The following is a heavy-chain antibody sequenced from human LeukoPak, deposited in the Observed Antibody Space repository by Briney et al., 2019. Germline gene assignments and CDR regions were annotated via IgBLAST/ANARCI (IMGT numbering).Heavy chain of an antibody. J-gene: IGHJ4*02. CDR2: IYYSGST. Sequence: SETLSLTCTVSGGSISSYYWSWIRQPPGKGLEWIGYIYYSGSTNYNPSLKSRVTISVDTSKNRLSLKLSSVTAADTAVYYCARAKEGVAGFFDYWGRGTLVTVSS. V-gene: IGHV4-59*01. CDR3: ARAKEGVAGFFDY. D-gene: IGHD6-19*01. CDR1: GGSISSYY.